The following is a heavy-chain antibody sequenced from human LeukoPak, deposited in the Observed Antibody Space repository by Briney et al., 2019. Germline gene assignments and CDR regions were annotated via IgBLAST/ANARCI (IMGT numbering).Heavy chain of an antibody. CDR2: INSDGSST. J-gene: IGHJ5*02. CDR1: GFTISTSW. D-gene: IGHD1-1*01. V-gene: IGHV3-74*01. CDR3: AGALRSQLINCFAP. Sequence: GGSLRLSCVASGFTISTSWMHWVRQGPGKGLMWVSRINSDGSSTNYADSVKGRFTISRDNAKNTLYLEMNSLRADDTAVYYCAGALRSQLINCFAPWRRGTLVTVSS.